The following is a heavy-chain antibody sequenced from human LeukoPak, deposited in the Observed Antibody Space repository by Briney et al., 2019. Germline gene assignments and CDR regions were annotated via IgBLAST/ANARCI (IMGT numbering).Heavy chain of an antibody. J-gene: IGHJ5*02. V-gene: IGHV1-8*01. CDR2: MNPNSGNT. CDR1: GYTFTNYD. Sequence: GASVTVSFKASGYTFTNYDIHWVRQATGQGGEWMGWMNPNSGNTGYAQKFQGRVTMTRNTSISTAYMELSSLRSEDTAVYYCARGLYYDFWSGYGGRLPWSDPWGQGTLVTVSS. CDR3: ARGLYYDFWSGYGGRLPWSDP. D-gene: IGHD3-3*01.